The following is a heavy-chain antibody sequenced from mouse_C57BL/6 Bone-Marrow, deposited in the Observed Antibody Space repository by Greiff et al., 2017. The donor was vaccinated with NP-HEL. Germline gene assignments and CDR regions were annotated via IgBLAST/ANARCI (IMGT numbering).Heavy chain of an antibody. Sequence: EVHLVESGGGLVKPGGSLKLSCAASGFTFSSYAMSWVRQTPEKRLEWVATISDGGSYTYYPDNVKGRFTISRDNAKNNLYLQMSHLKSEDTAMYYCARDEDYSHWYCDVWGTGTTVTVSS. CDR3: ARDEDYSHWYCDV. V-gene: IGHV5-4*01. D-gene: IGHD2-12*01. J-gene: IGHJ1*03. CDR1: GFTFSSYA. CDR2: ISDGGSYT.